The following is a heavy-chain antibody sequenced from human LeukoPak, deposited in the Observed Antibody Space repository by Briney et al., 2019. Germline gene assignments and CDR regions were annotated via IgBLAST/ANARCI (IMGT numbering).Heavy chain of an antibody. Sequence: GGSLRLSCAASGLTFSNYWMDWVRQAPGRGLEWVANIKQDGSEKNYVDSVKGRFIISRDNAKNSLYLQMNTLRADDTAVYYCARDGFGTGSNWGQGTLVTVSS. CDR2: IKQDGSEK. J-gene: IGHJ4*02. D-gene: IGHD3-16*01. CDR1: GLTFSNYW. CDR3: ARDGFGTGSN. V-gene: IGHV3-7*03.